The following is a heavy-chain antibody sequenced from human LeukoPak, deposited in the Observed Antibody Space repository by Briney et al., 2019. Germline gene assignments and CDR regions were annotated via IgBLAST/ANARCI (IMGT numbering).Heavy chain of an antibody. CDR2: INPNSGGT. J-gene: IGHJ4*02. V-gene: IGHV1-2*02. CDR3: ARVPIIFGSGSLYYFDY. Sequence: ASVKVSCKASGYTFTSYAMNWVQQAPGQGLEWMGWINPNSGGTNYAQKFQGRVTMTRDTSISTAYMELSRLRSDDTAVYYCARVPIIFGSGSLYYFDYWGQGTLVTVSS. CDR1: GYTFTSYA. D-gene: IGHD3-10*01.